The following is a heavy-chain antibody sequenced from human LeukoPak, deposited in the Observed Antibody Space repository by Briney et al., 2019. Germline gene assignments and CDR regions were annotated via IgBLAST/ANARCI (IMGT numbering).Heavy chain of an antibody. CDR3: ARDVPYYYDSSGYYSPFDC. J-gene: IGHJ4*02. D-gene: IGHD3-22*01. Sequence: GGSLRLSCVASGFTFRSYAMSWVRQAPGMGLEWVSGITGSGGSTYHADSVKGRFTISRDNSKNTVDLLMNSLRAEDTAIYYCARDVPYYYDSSGYYSPFDCWGQGTLVTVSS. V-gene: IGHV3-23*01. CDR1: GFTFRSYA. CDR2: ITGSGGST.